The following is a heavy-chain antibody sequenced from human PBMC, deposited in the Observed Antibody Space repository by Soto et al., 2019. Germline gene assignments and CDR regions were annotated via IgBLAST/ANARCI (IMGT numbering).Heavy chain of an antibody. Sequence: ASVKVSCKASGYTFTGYYMHWVRQAPGQGLEWMGWINPNSGGTNYAQKFQGWVTMTRDTSISTAYMELSRLRSDDTAVYYCARDRGTYYYGSGSYSFDYWGQGTLVTVSS. CDR1: GYTFTGYY. CDR3: ARDRGTYYYGSGSYSFDY. D-gene: IGHD3-10*01. CDR2: INPNSGGT. J-gene: IGHJ4*02. V-gene: IGHV1-2*04.